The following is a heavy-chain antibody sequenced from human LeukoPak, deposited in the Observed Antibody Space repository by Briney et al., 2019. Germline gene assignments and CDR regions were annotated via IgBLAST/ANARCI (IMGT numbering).Heavy chain of an antibody. V-gene: IGHV4-4*02. CDR1: GGSINASNW. Sequence: SETLSLTCAVSGGSINASNWWSWVRQPPGKGLEWIGEIYHSGSTNYNPSLKSRVTISIDNSKNQFSLKLSSVTAADTAVYYCARGTYYDILTGYYMPYFDYWGQGTLVTVSS. CDR2: IYHSGST. D-gene: IGHD3-9*01. J-gene: IGHJ4*02. CDR3: ARGTYYDILTGYYMPYFDY.